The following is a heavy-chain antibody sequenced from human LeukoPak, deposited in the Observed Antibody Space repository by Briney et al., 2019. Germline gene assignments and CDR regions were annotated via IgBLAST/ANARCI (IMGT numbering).Heavy chain of an antibody. CDR2: ISSSSSYI. J-gene: IGHJ4*02. Sequence: PGGSLRLSCAASGFTFSSYSMNWVRQAPGKGLEWVSSISSSSSYIYYADSVKGRFTISRDNAKNSLYLQMNSLRAEDTAVYYCARDHPMISSSLASSGWPEERAKMVWGQGTLVTVSS. V-gene: IGHV3-21*01. CDR1: GFTFSSYS. D-gene: IGHD6-19*01. CDR3: ARDHPMISSSLASSGWPEERAKMV.